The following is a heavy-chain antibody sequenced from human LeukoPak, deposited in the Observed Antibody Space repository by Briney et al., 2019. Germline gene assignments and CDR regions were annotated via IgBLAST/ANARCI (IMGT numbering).Heavy chain of an antibody. CDR2: ISYDGSNK. V-gene: IGHV3-30*18. D-gene: IGHD3-10*01. CDR1: GFTFIRYG. Sequence: GGSLRLSCAASGFTFIRYGTHWVRQAPGKGLGCVAVISYDGSNKYSADSVKGRFTLSRDNSKNTLYLQMNSLRAEDTAVYYCAKGGSGTGGWFDPWGQGTLVTVSS. CDR3: AKGGSGTGGWFDP. J-gene: IGHJ5*02.